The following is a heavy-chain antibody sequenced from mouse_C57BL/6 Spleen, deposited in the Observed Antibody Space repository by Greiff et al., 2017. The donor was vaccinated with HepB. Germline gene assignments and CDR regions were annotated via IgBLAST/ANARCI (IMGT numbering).Heavy chain of an antibody. CDR2: IYPSDSET. CDR3: TREGGYYGNLYYFDY. J-gene: IGHJ2*01. CDR1: GYTFTSYW. D-gene: IGHD2-1*01. Sequence: QVQLQQPGAELVRPGSSVKLSCKASGYTFTSYWMDWVKQRPGQGLEWIGNIYPSDSETHYNQKFKDKATLTVDKSSSTAYMQLSSLTSEDSAVYYGTREGGYYGNLYYFDYWGQGTTLTVSS. V-gene: IGHV1-61*01.